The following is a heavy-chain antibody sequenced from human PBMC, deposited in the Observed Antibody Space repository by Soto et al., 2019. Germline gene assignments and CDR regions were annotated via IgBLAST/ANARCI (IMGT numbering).Heavy chain of an antibody. D-gene: IGHD1-1*01. V-gene: IGHV1-3*01. J-gene: IGHJ4*02. CDR3: ARAPVDWNDRQPIDY. CDR2: INAGNGNT. CDR1: GYTFTSYA. Sequence: ASVKVSCKASGYTFTSYAMHWVRQAPGQRLEWMGWINAGNGNTKYSQKFQGRFTISRDNAKNTLYLQMNSLRVEDTAVYYCARAPVDWNDRQPIDYWGQGTLVTVSS.